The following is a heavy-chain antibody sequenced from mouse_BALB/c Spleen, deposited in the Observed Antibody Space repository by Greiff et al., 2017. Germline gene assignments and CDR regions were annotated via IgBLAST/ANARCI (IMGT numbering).Heavy chain of an antibody. V-gene: IGHV2-9*02. Sequence: QLVESGPGLVAPSQSLSITCTVSGFSLTSYGVHWVRQPPGKGLEWLGVIWAGGSTNYNSALMSRLSISKDNSKSQVFLKMNSLQTDDTAMYYCAREYGYDWAGYAMDYWGQGTSVTVSS. D-gene: IGHD2-2*01. CDR1: GFSLTSYG. CDR3: AREYGYDWAGYAMDY. CDR2: IWAGGST. J-gene: IGHJ4*01.